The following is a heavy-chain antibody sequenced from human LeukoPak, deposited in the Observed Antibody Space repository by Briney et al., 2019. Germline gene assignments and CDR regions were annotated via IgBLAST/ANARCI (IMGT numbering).Heavy chain of an antibody. CDR2: IYYSGSS. CDR1: GDSISTFL. Sequence: SETLSLTRTVSGDSISTFLWSWIRQPPGKGLEWIGYIYYSGSSNYNPSLKSRVTISVDTSKNQFSLKLTSVTAADTAVYYCARGGHYYDSSGYYNAFDIWGQGTMVTVSS. V-gene: IGHV4-59*01. CDR3: ARGGHYYDSSGYYNAFDI. J-gene: IGHJ3*02. D-gene: IGHD3-22*01.